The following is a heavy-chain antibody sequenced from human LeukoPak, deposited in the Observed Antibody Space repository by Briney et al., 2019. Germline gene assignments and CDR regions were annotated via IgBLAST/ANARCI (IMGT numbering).Heavy chain of an antibody. J-gene: IGHJ5*02. CDR1: GGTFSSYA. CDR3: ARGRYYYDSSGYQGHFSGWFDP. CDR2: ISAYNGNT. D-gene: IGHD3-22*01. V-gene: IGHV1-18*01. Sequence: GSSVKVSCKASGGTFSSYAISWVRQAPGQGLEWMGWISAYNGNTNYAQKLQGRVTMTTDTSTSTAYMELRSLRSDDTAVYYCARGRYYYDSSGYQGHFSGWFDPWGQGTLVTVSS.